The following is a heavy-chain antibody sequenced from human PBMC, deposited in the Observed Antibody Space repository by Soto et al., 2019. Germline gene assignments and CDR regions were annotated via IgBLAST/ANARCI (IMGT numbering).Heavy chain of an antibody. CDR1: GYTFTSYD. D-gene: IGHD3-16*02. V-gene: IGHV1-8*01. Sequence: QVQLVQSGAEVKKPGASVKVSCKASGYTFTSYDINWVRQATGQGLEWMGWMNPNSGNTGYAQKSQGRVTMTRNTSISTAYMELSSLRSEDTAVYYCARGGIYDYIWGSYRYTWFDYWGQGTLVTVSS. J-gene: IGHJ4*02. CDR2: MNPNSGNT. CDR3: ARGGIYDYIWGSYRYTWFDY.